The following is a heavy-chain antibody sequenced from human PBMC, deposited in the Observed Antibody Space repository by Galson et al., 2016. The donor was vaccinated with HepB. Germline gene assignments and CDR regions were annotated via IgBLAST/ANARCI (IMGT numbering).Heavy chain of an antibody. Sequence: SLRLSCAASGFTFSSYAMSWVRQAPGKGLEWDSAISGSDGSTYYADSVKGRFTISRDNSKNTLYLQMNSLRAGDTALYYCAKDPTIVGPTAEGYWGQGTLVTVSS. CDR1: GFTFSSYA. V-gene: IGHV3-23*01. J-gene: IGHJ4*02. CDR3: AKDPTIVGPTAEGY. D-gene: IGHD1-26*01. CDR2: ISGSDGST.